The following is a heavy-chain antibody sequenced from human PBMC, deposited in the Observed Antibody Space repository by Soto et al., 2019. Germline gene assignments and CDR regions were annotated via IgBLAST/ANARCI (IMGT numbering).Heavy chain of an antibody. CDR3: AKDKTGDYYYMDV. J-gene: IGHJ6*03. Sequence: QVQLVESGGGVVQPGRSLRLSCAASGFTFSSYGMHWVRQAPGKGLEWVAGISYDGSNKYYAGSVKGRFTISRDNSKNTLYLQMNSLRAEDTAVYYCAKDKTGDYYYMDVCGKGTTVTVSS. CDR1: GFTFSSYG. D-gene: IGHD7-27*01. V-gene: IGHV3-30*18. CDR2: ISYDGSNK.